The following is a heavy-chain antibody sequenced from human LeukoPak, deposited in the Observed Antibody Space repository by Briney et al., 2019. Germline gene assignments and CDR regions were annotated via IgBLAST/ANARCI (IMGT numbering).Heavy chain of an antibody. J-gene: IGHJ4*02. Sequence: PGGSLRLSCAASGFTFSDYAMTWVRQAPGKGLDWVSSISGSGITTYYADSVKGRFTISRDNSKNTLYLQMNSLRAEDTAVYYCARDRSMVTTGYFDQWGQGTLATVSS. CDR1: GFTFSDYA. D-gene: IGHD4-11*01. V-gene: IGHV3-23*01. CDR3: ARDRSMVTTGYFDQ. CDR2: ISGSGITT.